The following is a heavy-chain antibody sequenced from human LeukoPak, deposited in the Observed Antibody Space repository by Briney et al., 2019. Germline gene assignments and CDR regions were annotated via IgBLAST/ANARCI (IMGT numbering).Heavy chain of an antibody. Sequence: SETLSLTCTVSGGSISSSSYYWGWIRQPPGKGLEWIGSIYYSGSTYYNPSLKSRVTISVDTSKNQFSLKLSSVTAADTAVYYCARDDYYYDSSGYYYLGLDWGQGTLVTVSS. J-gene: IGHJ4*02. CDR3: ARDDYYYDSSGYYYLGLD. CDR1: GGSISSSSYY. CDR2: IYYSGST. V-gene: IGHV4-39*07. D-gene: IGHD3-22*01.